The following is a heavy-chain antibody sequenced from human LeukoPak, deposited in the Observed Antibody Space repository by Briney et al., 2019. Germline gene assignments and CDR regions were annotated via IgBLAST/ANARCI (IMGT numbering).Heavy chain of an antibody. V-gene: IGHV3-23*01. Sequence: GGSLRLSCAASGFTFSSYAMSWVRQAPGKGLEWVSTISGSGGSTYYADSVKGRFTISRDNSKNTLYLQMNSLRADDTAVCYCAKDRYYDSSGYCFFDYWGQGTLVTVSS. J-gene: IGHJ4*02. CDR2: ISGSGGST. CDR1: GFTFSSYA. CDR3: AKDRYYDSSGYCFFDY. D-gene: IGHD3-22*01.